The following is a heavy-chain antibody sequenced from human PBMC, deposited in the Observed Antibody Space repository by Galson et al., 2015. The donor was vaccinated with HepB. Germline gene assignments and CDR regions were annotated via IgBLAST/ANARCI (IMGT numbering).Heavy chain of an antibody. D-gene: IGHD1-1*01. V-gene: IGHV1-18*01. Sequence: SVKVSCKASGYTFTSYGISWVRQAPGQGLEWMGWISAYNGNTNYAQKLQGRVTMTTDTSTSTTYMELRSLKSDDTAVYYCARGRNDWNRGNDFDYWGQGTLVTVSS. CDR2: ISAYNGNT. J-gene: IGHJ4*02. CDR3: ARGRNDWNRGNDFDY. CDR1: GYTFTSYG.